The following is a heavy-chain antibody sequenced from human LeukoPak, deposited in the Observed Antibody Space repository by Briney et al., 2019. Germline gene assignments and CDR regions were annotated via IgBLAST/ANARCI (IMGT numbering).Heavy chain of an antibody. CDR1: GFTFNDAW. D-gene: IGHD2-15*01. V-gene: IGHV3-15*01. J-gene: IGHJ4*02. Sequence: PGGSLRLSCAASGFTFNDAWMSWVRQAPGMGLEWVGRIKSKSDGGKTDYSAPVKGRFTISRDDSKNTLYLQINSLKTEDTAVYYCTADMPASSRAADYWGQGTLVTVSS. CDR2: IKSKSDGGKT. CDR3: TADMPASSRAADY.